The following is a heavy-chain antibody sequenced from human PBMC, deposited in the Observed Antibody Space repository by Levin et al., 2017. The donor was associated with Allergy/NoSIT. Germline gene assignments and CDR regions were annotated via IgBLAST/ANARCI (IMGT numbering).Heavy chain of an antibody. J-gene: IGHJ4*02. Sequence: GGSLRLSCAASGFSFSNAWMSWARQAPGKGLEWVGRIKSTTDGGTIEYAAPVQGRFPISRDDSKNTLYLQMNSLKIEDTAVYYCSTYSSSWYYFDYWGQGTLVTVSS. V-gene: IGHV3-15*01. CDR1: GFSFSNAW. CDR3: STYSSSWYYFDY. D-gene: IGHD6-13*01. CDR2: IKSTTDGGTI.